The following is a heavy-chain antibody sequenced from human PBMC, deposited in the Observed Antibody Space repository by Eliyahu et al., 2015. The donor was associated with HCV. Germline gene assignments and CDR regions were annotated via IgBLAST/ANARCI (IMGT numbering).Heavy chain of an antibody. J-gene: IGHJ4*02. D-gene: IGHD3-22*01. V-gene: IGHV4-39*01. Sequence: QVHLQQSGPGLVKPSETLSLTCSVSDDAINNNNFYWGWIRQPPGKGLEWIGSFYHCGNVYYNASLKSRLTISLDTPKKQFSLKMTSVTAADTAIYYCASATPLTFYYDSSGYFRFWGQGTRVTVSS. CDR3: ASATPLTFYYDSSGYFRF. CDR2: FYHCGNV. CDR1: DDAINNNNFY.